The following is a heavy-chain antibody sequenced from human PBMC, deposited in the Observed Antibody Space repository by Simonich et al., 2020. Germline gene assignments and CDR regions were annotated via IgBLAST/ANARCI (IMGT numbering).Heavy chain of an antibody. CDR3: AREIEAGNAFDI. CDR1: GFTFSSYS. J-gene: IGHJ3*02. V-gene: IGHV3-21*01. Sequence: EVQLVESGGGLVKPGGSLRLSCAASGFTFSSYSMNWVRQAPGRGLEWVSPIISSSSYIYYADSVKGRFTIARDNAKNSLYLQMNSLRAEDTAVYYCAREIEAGNAFDIWGQGTMVTVSS. CDR2: IISSSSYI.